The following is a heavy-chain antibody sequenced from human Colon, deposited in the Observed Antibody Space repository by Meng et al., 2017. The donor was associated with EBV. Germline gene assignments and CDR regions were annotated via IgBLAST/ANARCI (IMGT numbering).Heavy chain of an antibody. J-gene: IGHJ4*02. CDR2: ISGSGGHT. CDR1: GFTFSNYP. Sequence: EWEWLEAGGGLLSPGGSLTFSCVASGFTFSNYPMNWVRQAPGKGLEWVSDISGSGGHTYYADSVKGRFTISRDNAKNPVHMQLTSLSVEDTALYFCAKSRGEQWLFYYWGQGTLVTVSS. CDR3: AKSRGEQWLFYY. V-gene: IGHV3-23*01. D-gene: IGHD6-19*01.